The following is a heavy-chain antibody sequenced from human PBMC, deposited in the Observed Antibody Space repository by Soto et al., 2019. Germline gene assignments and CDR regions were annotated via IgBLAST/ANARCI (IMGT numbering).Heavy chain of an antibody. CDR3: ARDPWEGYCSCGSCYSGYAFDI. J-gene: IGHJ3*02. Sequence: PSETLSLTCTVSGGSISSYYWSWIRQPPGKGLEWIGYIYYSGSTNYNPSLKSRVTISVDTSKNQFSLKLSSVTAADTAVYYCARDPWEGYCSCGSCYSGYAFDIWGKGTMVTVS. D-gene: IGHD2-15*01. V-gene: IGHV4-59*01. CDR1: GGSISSYY. CDR2: IYYSGST.